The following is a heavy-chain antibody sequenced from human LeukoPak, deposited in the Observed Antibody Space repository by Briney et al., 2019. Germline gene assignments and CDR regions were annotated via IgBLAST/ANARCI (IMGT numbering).Heavy chain of an antibody. CDR3: ARDSGGAQFFDY. Sequence: GGSLRLSCAASGFTFSSYEMNWVRQAPGKGLEWVSYISSSGSNIYYADSVKGRFTISRDNAKNSLYLQMNSLRAEDTAVYYCARDSGGAQFFDYWGQGTLVTVSS. D-gene: IGHD3-16*01. J-gene: IGHJ4*02. V-gene: IGHV3-48*03. CDR1: GFTFSSYE. CDR2: ISSSGSNI.